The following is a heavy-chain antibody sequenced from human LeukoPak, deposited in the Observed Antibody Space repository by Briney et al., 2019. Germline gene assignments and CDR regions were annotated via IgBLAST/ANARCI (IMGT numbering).Heavy chain of an antibody. J-gene: IGHJ6*02. CDR1: GGSISSHY. CDR2: IYYSGST. Sequence: SETLSLTCTVSGGSISSHYWSWIRQPPGEGLEWIGYIYYSGSTNYNPSLKSRVTISVDPSKYQFPLKLSSVTAADTAVYYCARGIRGYSYYYYYGMDVWGQGTTVTVSS. CDR3: ARGIRGYSYYYYYGMDV. V-gene: IGHV4-59*08. D-gene: IGHD5-18*01.